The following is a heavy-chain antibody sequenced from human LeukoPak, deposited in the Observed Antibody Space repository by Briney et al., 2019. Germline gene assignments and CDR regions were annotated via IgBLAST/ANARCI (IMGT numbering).Heavy chain of an antibody. Sequence: ASVKVSCKASGGTFSSYAISWVRQAPGQGLEWMGGIIPIFGTANYAQKFQGRVTITADESTSTAYMELSSLRSEDTAVYYCATDRSGYQGGRYFDYWGQGTLVTVSS. J-gene: IGHJ4*02. CDR3: ATDRSGYQGGRYFDY. V-gene: IGHV1-69*13. CDR1: GGTFSSYA. D-gene: IGHD3-22*01. CDR2: IIPIFGTA.